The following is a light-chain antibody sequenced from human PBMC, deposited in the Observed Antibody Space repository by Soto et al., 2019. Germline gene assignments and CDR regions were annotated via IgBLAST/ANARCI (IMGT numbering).Light chain of an antibody. CDR1: ISDVGTYNY. V-gene: IGLV2-14*01. J-gene: IGLJ1*01. CDR2: EVS. Sequence: QSALTQPASVSGSPGQSITISCTGTISDVGTYNYVSWYQHHPGKAPKLIIYEVSNRPSGVSNRFSGSKSGSTASLTISGLQAEDEADYHFTSYTRDTALVFGTGTKFTVL. CDR3: TSYTRDTALV.